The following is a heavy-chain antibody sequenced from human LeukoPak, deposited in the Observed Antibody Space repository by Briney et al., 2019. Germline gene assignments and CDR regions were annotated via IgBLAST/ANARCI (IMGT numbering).Heavy chain of an antibody. CDR3: AGMVVTAVSNYYYYMDV. CDR1: EFTVSSNY. Sequence: GGSLRLSRAASEFTVSSNYLSWVRQAPGKGLEWVSTVYSGGTTYYADSVKGRFTISRDNSKNTLYLQMNSLRPEDTAVYHCAGMVVTAVSNYYYYMDVWGKGTTVTVSS. D-gene: IGHD2-21*02. CDR2: VYSGGTT. V-gene: IGHV3-66*02. J-gene: IGHJ6*03.